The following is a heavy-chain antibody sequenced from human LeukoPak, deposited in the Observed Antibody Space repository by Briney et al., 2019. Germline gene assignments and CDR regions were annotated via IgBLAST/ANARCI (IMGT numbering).Heavy chain of an antibody. CDR3: SRVSGDFSTCAY. J-gene: IGHJ4*02. V-gene: IGHV3-23*01. D-gene: IGHD1-14*01. CDR1: GFTLSCDA. Sequence: GGSLRLSCAASGFTLSCDAMRWVRQAPGKGLEWVSLIRGGGDLIEYADSVKGRFTISRDNSKNTLWLQMNGLTAEDTAVYYCSRVSGDFSTCAYCVQGSLVTVSS. CDR2: IRGGGDLI.